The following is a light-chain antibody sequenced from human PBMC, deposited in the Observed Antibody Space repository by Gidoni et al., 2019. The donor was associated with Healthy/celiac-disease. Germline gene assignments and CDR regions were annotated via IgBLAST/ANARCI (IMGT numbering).Light chain of an antibody. CDR3: SSYAGSNNYV. CDR1: SSDVSGYNY. J-gene: IGLJ1*01. Sequence: QSALTQPPSASGSPGQSVTISCTGTSSDVSGYNYVSWYQQHPGKAPKLMIYEVSKRPSGVPDRFFGSKSGNTASLTVSGLQAEDEADYYCSSYAGSNNYVFGTGTKVTVL. CDR2: EVS. V-gene: IGLV2-8*01.